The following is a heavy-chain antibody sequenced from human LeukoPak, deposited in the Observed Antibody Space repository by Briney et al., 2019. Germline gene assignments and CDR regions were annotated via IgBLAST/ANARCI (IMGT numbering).Heavy chain of an antibody. CDR1: GFTFSTYA. Sequence: GGSLRLSCAASGFTFSTYAMSWVRQAPGKGLEGGSSISSGSSHIFYEDSVKGRFTISRDNAKNSLFLQMNSLRVEDTAIYYCVRGGAGATASDVFDIWGQGTMVTVSS. J-gene: IGHJ3*02. CDR2: ISSGSSHI. V-gene: IGHV3-21*04. D-gene: IGHD5-12*01. CDR3: VRGGAGATASDVFDI.